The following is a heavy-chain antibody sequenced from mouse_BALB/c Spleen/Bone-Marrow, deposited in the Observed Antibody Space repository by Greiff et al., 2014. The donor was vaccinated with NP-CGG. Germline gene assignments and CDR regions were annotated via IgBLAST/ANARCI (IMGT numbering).Heavy chain of an antibody. CDR1: GYTFTSYY. J-gene: IGHJ4*01. V-gene: IGHV1S56*01. CDR3: ERHRYAMDY. D-gene: IGHD2-14*01. CDR2: IYPGNVNT. Sequence: VQLQQSGAELVKPGASVRISCKASGYTFTSYYIHWVKQRPGQGLEWIGWIYPGNVNTKYNEKFKVKATLTADKSSSTAYMQRRSVAAEVSEVCFSERHRYAMDYWGQGTSVTVSS.